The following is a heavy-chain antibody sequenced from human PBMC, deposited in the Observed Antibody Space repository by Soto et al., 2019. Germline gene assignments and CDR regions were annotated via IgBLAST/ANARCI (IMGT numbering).Heavy chain of an antibody. D-gene: IGHD1-26*01. V-gene: IGHV2-5*02. CDR2: IYWDDDK. Sequence: SGPTVVKPTQTLTLTCTFSGVSLSTSGVGGGWIRQPPGRALEWLALIYWDDDKRYNPSLKSTLTITKDTSKNQVDHTRTNVDPVDTATYNCAHRHEVGPYYFDYWGQGTLVTVSS. J-gene: IGHJ4*02. CDR1: GVSLSTSGVG. CDR3: AHRHEVGPYYFDY.